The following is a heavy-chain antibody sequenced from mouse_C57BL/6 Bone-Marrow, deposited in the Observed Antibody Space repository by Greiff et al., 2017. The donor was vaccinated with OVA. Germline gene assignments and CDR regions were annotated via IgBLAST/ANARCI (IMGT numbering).Heavy chain of an antibody. D-gene: IGHD2-4*01. J-gene: IGHJ4*01. CDR2: IHPNSGST. V-gene: IGHV1-64*01. Sequence: VQLQQSGAELVKPGASVKLSCKASGYTFTSYWMHWVKQRPGQGLEWIGMIHPNSGSTNYNEKFKSKATLTVDKSSSTAYMQLSSLTSEDSAVYYCARYDYDRYAMDYWGQGTSVTVSS. CDR1: GYTFTSYW. CDR3: ARYDYDRYAMDY.